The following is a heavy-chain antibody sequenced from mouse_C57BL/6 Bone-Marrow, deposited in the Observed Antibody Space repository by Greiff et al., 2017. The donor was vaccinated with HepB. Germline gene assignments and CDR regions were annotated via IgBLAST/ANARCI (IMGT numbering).Heavy chain of an antibody. Sequence: EVHLVESGGGLVQPGGSLSLSCAASGFTFTDYYMSWVRQPPGKALEWLGFIRNKANGYTTEYSASVKGRFTISRDNSQSILYLQMNALRAEDSATYYCARYVRYYGSPYAMDYWGQGTSVTVSS. J-gene: IGHJ4*01. D-gene: IGHD1-1*01. CDR2: IRNKANGYTT. CDR1: GFTFTDYY. CDR3: ARYVRYYGSPYAMDY. V-gene: IGHV7-3*01.